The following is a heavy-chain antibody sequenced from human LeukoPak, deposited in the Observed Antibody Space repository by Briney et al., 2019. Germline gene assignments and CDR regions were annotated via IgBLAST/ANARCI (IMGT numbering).Heavy chain of an antibody. J-gene: IGHJ4*02. Sequence: ASVKVSCKASGYTFTTYYIHWVRQAPGQGLEWMGIINPSDDSTRYAKKFQGRVTMTRDMSTNTVYMEVRSLRSEDTAVYYCASINPYSSGWYRDYWGQGTLVTVSS. CDR1: GYTFTTYY. V-gene: IGHV1-46*01. CDR3: ASINPYSSGWYRDY. D-gene: IGHD6-19*01. CDR2: INPSDDST.